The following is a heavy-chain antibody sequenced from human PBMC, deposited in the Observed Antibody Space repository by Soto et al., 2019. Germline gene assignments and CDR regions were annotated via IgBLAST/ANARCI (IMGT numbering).Heavy chain of an antibody. CDR1: GFSLSTSGLR. CDR2: VDWDDDK. V-gene: IGHV2-70*04. CDR3: ARTGRYTSSYFEY. J-gene: IGHJ4*02. D-gene: IGHD6-19*01. Sequence: SGPTLVNPTQTVTLTCTLSGFSLSTSGLRVSWIRQSPGKALEWLARVDWDDDKLYTTSLQTRLTISKDTSKNHVVLTRTNMEPADTGTYFCARTGRYTSSYFEYWGQ.